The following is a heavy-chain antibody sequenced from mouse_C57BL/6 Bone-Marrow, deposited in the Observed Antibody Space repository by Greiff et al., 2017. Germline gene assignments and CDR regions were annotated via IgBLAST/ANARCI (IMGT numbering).Heavy chain of an antibody. CDR1: GYSFTDYK. D-gene: IGHD1-2*01. CDR2: IDPNYGTT. CDR3: ARKTTASNAMDF. J-gene: IGHJ4*01. V-gene: IGHV1-39*01. Sequence: VQLQQSGPELVKPGASVKISCKASGYSFTDYKMHWVKQSIGQGLEWIGVIDPNYGTTSYNQKFKGKATLTVDKSSSTAYMQLHSLTSEDSAVYDCARKTTASNAMDFWGRGTAATLS.